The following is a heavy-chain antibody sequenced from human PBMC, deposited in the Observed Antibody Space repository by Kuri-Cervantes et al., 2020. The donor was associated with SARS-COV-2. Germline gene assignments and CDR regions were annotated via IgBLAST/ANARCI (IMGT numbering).Heavy chain of an antibody. Sequence: SVKVSCKASGGAFSTYAISWVRQAPGQGLEWMGGIIPFLGIANSAQKFQGRVTITADKSTATTYMEISSLRSEDTAVYFCASLHSNIHYFFDNWGQGTLVTVSS. J-gene: IGHJ4*02. CDR3: ASLHSNIHYFFDN. CDR1: GGAFSTYA. V-gene: IGHV1-69*10. CDR2: IIPFLGIA. D-gene: IGHD2/OR15-2a*01.